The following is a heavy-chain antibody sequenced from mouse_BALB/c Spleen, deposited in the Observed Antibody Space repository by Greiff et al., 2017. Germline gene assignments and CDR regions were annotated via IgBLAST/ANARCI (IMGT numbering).Heavy chain of an antibody. CDR2: IYPYNGGT. J-gene: IGHJ3*01. CDR3: ARSSYYYGSPWFAY. V-gene: IGHV1S29*02. Sequence: VQLKQSGPELVKPGASVKISCKASGYTFTDYNMHWVKQSHGKSLEWIGYIYPYNGGTGYNQKFKSKATLTVDNSSSTAYMELRSLTSEDSAVYYCARSSYYYGSPWFAYWGQGTLVTVSA. D-gene: IGHD1-1*01. CDR1: GYTFTDYN.